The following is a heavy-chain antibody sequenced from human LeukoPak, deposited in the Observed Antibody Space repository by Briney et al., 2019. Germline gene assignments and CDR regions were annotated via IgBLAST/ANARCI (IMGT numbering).Heavy chain of an antibody. V-gene: IGHV4-39*01. J-gene: IGHJ4*02. CDR3: ARRLQGVSIYGLDFDY. CDR2: IYYSGST. D-gene: IGHD3-10*01. CDR1: GGSISSSSYY. Sequence: SETLSLTCTVSGGSISSSSYYWGWIRQPPGKGLEWIGSIYYSGSTYYNPSLKSRVTISVDTSKNQFSLRLSSVTAADTAVYYCARRLQGVSIYGLDFDYWGQGTLVTVSS.